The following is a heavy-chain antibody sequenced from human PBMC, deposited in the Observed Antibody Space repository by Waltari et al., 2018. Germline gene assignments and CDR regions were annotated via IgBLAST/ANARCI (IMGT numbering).Heavy chain of an antibody. J-gene: IGHJ4*02. CDR3: ARGGITSGDFDY. D-gene: IGHD3-10*01. CDR1: GGSIMRYY. CDR2: IYYNGIT. Sequence: QVQLQESGPGLVKPPETLSLTCTVSGGSIMRYYWSWIRQSPGQGLEWIGYIYYNGITDYNPSLKSRVIISVDTSKNQFSLRLSSVTAADTAVYYCARGGITSGDFDYWGQGTLVTVSS. V-gene: IGHV4-59*01.